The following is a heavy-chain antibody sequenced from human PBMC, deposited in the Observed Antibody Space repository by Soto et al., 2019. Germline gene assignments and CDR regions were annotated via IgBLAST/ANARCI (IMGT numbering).Heavy chain of an antibody. J-gene: IGHJ3*02. CDR2: IYYSGST. Sequence: SETRSLTWPLCRGSIRTDYWSWIRQPPGKGLEWIGYIYYSGSTNYNPSLKSRVTISVDTSKNQFSLKLSSVTAADTAVYYCARRYGGASDIWGQGTMVT. D-gene: IGHD3-10*01. V-gene: IGHV4-59*08. CDR1: RGSIRTDY. CDR3: ARRYGGASDI.